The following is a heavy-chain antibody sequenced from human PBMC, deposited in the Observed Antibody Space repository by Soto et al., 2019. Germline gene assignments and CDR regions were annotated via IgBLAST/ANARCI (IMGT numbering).Heavy chain of an antibody. J-gene: IGHJ4*02. CDR3: ARDPQDPYCSSTSCSSGFDY. Sequence: QVQLQESGPGLVKPSQTLSLTCTVSGGSISGSGYYWSWIRQHPGKGLEWIGYIYYSGSTYYNPSLKSRVTISVDTSKNQFSLKLSSVTAADTAVYYCARDPQDPYCSSTSCSSGFDYWGQGTLVTVSS. V-gene: IGHV4-31*03. D-gene: IGHD2-2*01. CDR1: GGSISGSGYY. CDR2: IYYSGST.